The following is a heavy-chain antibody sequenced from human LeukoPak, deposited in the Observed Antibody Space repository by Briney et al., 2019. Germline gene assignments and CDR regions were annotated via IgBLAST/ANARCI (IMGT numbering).Heavy chain of an antibody. CDR3: VRVALYYYGSKGYFFFEH. D-gene: IGHD3-10*01. J-gene: IGHJ4*02. CDR1: GFTFTTYW. V-gene: IGHV3-7*01. CDR2: IKQDGTEK. Sequence: PGGSLRLSCAVSGFTFTTYWLGWVRQPPGKGLEWVANIKQDGTEKYYVDSVKGRFTISRDNAKNSLYLQMNTLRVEDTAIYYCVRVALYYYGSKGYFFFEHWGQGTPVTASS.